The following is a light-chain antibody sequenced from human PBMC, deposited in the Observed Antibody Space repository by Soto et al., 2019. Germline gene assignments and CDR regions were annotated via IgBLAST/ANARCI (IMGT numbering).Light chain of an antibody. J-gene: IGKJ4*01. CDR1: QSVSDW. CDR2: DVS. Sequence: DIQMTQSPSTLSASVGDRVTITCRASQSVSDWMAWYQQKPGKAPKLLIFDVSSLHSGVPSRFSGSGSGTEFTLTISSLQPDDFATYYCQQYSSYLTFGGGTKVEIK. V-gene: IGKV1-5*01. CDR3: QQYSSYLT.